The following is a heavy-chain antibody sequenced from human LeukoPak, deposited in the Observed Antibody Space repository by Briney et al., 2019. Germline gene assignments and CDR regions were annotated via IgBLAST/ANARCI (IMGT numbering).Heavy chain of an antibody. CDR1: GFTFSSYG. J-gene: IGHJ4*02. Sequence: PGGSLRLSCAASGFTFSSYGMHWVRQAPGKGLEWVAVIWYDGSNKYYADSVKGRFTISRDNSKNTLYLQMNSLRAEDTAVYYCARDPQAFRSAIDYWGQGTLVTVSS. CDR2: IWYDGSNK. CDR3: ARDPQAFRSAIDY. V-gene: IGHV3-33*01. D-gene: IGHD6-25*01.